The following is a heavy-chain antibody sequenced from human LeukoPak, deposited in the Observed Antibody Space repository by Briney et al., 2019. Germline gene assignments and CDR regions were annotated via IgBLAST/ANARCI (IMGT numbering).Heavy chain of an antibody. D-gene: IGHD3-16*01. CDR3: VRESSVWVGPGIGRPLDV. CDR1: GFTFSDCW. Sequence: GGSLRLSCAVSGFTFSDCWMTWVRQAPGRGLEWVANIKEDGSDKQYVDSVQGRFTISRDNAENSLYLQMNSLRAEDTAVYYCVRESSVWVGPGIGRPLDVWGKGTAVTVSS. CDR2: IKEDGSDK. V-gene: IGHV3-7*01. J-gene: IGHJ6*04.